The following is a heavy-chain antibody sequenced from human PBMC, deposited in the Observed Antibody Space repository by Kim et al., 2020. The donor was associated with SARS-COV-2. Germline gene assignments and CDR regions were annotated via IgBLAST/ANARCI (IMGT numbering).Heavy chain of an antibody. CDR3: VRTGYSNYYYYGMDV. J-gene: IGHJ6*02. Sequence: SETLSLTCTVSGGSISSYYWSWIRQPPGKGLEWIGYIYYSGSTNYNPSLKSRVTISVDTSKNQFSLKLSSVTAADTAVYYCVRTGYSNYYYYGMDVWGQGTTVTVSS. D-gene: IGHD6-13*01. V-gene: IGHV4-59*13. CDR2: IYYSGST. CDR1: GGSISSYY.